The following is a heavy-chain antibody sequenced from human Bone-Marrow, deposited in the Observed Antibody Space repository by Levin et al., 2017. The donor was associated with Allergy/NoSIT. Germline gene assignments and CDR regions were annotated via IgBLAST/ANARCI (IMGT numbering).Heavy chain of an antibody. CDR2: IHDRGSS. V-gene: IGHV4-61*01. CDR3: ATISAAPWGNWFDP. CDR1: GGSVSSGLYY. Sequence: SETLSLTCTVSGGSVSSGLYYWSWIRQPPGKGLEWIAYIHDRGSSVYNPSLESRVTLSLDTSKSQFSLHLQSVTAADTAIYYCATISAAPWGNWFDPWGQGTLVTVSS. J-gene: IGHJ5*02. D-gene: IGHD2-2*01.